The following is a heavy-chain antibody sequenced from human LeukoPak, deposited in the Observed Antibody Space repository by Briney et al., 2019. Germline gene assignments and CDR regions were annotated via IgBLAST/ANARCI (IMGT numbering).Heavy chain of an antibody. V-gene: IGHV3-21*01. CDR3: ARAGQTYFDY. CDR1: GFTFSSYS. CDR2: IGSSSSYI. J-gene: IGHJ4*02. D-gene: IGHD2-21*01. Sequence: PGGSLRPSCAASGFTFSSYSMNWVRQAPGKGLEWVSSIGSSSSYIYYADSVKGRFTISRDNAKNSLYLQMNSLRAEDTAVYYCARAGQTYFDYWGQGTLVTVSS.